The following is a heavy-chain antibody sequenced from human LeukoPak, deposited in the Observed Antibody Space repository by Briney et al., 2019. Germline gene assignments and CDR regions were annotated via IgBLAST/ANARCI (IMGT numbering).Heavy chain of an antibody. CDR2: IIPIFGIA. CDR3: ARTSRVIPAAGNNWFDP. CDR1: GGTFSSYA. D-gene: IGHD2-2*01. Sequence: SVKVSCKASGGTFSSYAISWVRQAPGQGLEWMGRIIPIFGIANYAQKFQGRVTITADKSTSTAYMELSSLRSEDTAVYYCARTSRVIPAAGNNWFDPWGQGTLVTVSS. J-gene: IGHJ5*02. V-gene: IGHV1-69*04.